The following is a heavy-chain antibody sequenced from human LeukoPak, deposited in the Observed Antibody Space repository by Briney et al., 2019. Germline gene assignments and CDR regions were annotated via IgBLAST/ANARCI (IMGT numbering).Heavy chain of an antibody. Sequence: GGSLRLSCAASGFTVSSNYMSWVRQAPGKGLEWVSVIYSGGSTYYADSVKGRFTISRDNSKNTLYLQMNSLRAEDTAVYYCARNYYDSSGYYVESPPFFDYWGQGTLVTVSS. CDR2: IYSGGST. CDR1: GFTVSSNY. CDR3: ARNYYDSSGYYVESPPFFDY. J-gene: IGHJ4*02. V-gene: IGHV3-66*02. D-gene: IGHD3-22*01.